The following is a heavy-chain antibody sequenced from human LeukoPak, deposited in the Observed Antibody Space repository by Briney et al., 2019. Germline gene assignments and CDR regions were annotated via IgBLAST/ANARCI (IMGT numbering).Heavy chain of an antibody. Sequence: ASVKVSCKASGGTFSSYAISWVRQAPGQGLEWMGGIIPIFGTANYAQKFQGRVTITADKSTSTAYMELSSLRSEDTAVYYCATLAFIVVVPDSRRFDYWGQGTLVTVSS. CDR1: GGTFSSYA. CDR2: IIPIFGTA. J-gene: IGHJ4*02. CDR3: ATLAFIVVVPDSRRFDY. D-gene: IGHD2-2*01. V-gene: IGHV1-69*06.